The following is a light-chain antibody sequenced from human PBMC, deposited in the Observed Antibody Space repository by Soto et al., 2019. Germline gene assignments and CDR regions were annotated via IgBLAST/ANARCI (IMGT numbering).Light chain of an antibody. CDR2: GAS. Sequence: EIVMTQSPATLSVSPGERASLSCRASQSVSTKLAWYQQKPGQAPRLLIYGASTRATGIPARFSGSGSGTEFTLIITSLQSEDFAVYYCQQYNNWPPLTFGPGTKVDIK. J-gene: IGKJ3*01. CDR3: QQYNNWPPLT. V-gene: IGKV3-15*01. CDR1: QSVSTK.